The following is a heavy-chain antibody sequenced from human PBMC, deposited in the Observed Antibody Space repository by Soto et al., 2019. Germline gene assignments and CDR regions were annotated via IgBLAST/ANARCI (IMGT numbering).Heavy chain of an antibody. J-gene: IGHJ4*02. CDR1: GFSLNTSGVG. CDR3: AHSRVDGSFDY. D-gene: IGHD5-12*01. V-gene: IGHV2-5*02. Sequence: QITLKESGPTLVRPTQTLTLTCTFSGFSLNTSGVGVGWIRQPPGKALEWLALIYWDDDKRFSPSLKSRLTIIKDTSKTQVVLTMTNMDPVDTATYYCAHSRVDGSFDYWGQGTLVTVSS. CDR2: IYWDDDK.